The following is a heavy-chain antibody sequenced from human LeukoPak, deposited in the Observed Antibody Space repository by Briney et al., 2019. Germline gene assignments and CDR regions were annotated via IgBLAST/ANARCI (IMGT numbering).Heavy chain of an antibody. V-gene: IGHV1-2*02. CDR1: GYTFTGYY. D-gene: IGHD3-10*01. Sequence: ASVKVSCKASGYTFTGYYMHWVRQAPGQGLEWMGWINPNSGGTNYAQKFQGRVTMTRDTSISTAYMELSRLRSDGTAVYYCARGGVRGVIYFDYWGQGTLVTVSS. CDR2: INPNSGGT. J-gene: IGHJ4*02. CDR3: ARGGVRGVIYFDY.